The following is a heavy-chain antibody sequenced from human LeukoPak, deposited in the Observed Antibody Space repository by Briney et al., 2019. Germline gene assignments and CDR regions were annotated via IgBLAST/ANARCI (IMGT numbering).Heavy chain of an antibody. D-gene: IGHD3-3*01. CDR3: ARITYYDFWSGYYRYYYYMDV. Sequence: SETLSLTCTVSGDSITRGSYFWAWVRQPPGKRLEWIGSISYSGSTYYNPPLKSRAIMSVDTSKNQFSLKLSSVTAADTAVYYCARITYYDFWSGYYRYYYYMDVWGKGTTVTVSS. V-gene: IGHV4-39*01. J-gene: IGHJ6*03. CDR2: ISYSGST. CDR1: GDSITRGSYF.